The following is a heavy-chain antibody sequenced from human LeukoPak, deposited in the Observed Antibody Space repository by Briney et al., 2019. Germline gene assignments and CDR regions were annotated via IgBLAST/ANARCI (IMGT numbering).Heavy chain of an antibody. CDR1: GSTFITYP. CDR2: ISGNSVTI. J-gene: IGHJ4*02. D-gene: IGHD1-26*01. Sequence: NPGGSLRLSGTASGSTFITYPMTWVRQAPGQGLEWVSAISGNSVTIYYADSVKGRFTISRDNSKNTLYLQMYSLRAEDTAVYYCAKILSGTYSFDLWGQGTLVTVSS. CDR3: AKILSGTYSFDL. V-gene: IGHV3-23*01.